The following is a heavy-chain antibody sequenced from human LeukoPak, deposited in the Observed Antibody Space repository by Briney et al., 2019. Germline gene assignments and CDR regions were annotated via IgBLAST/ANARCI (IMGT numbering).Heavy chain of an antibody. CDR1: GGTFSSYA. CDR3: ARSYYDSSGFDY. Sequence: SVKVSCKASGGTFSSYAISWVRQAPGQGLEWMGGIIPIFGTANYAQKFQGRVTITTDESTSTAYMELSSLRSEDTAVYYCARSYYDSSGFDYWGQGTLVTVPS. D-gene: IGHD3-22*01. CDR2: IIPIFGTA. V-gene: IGHV1-69*05. J-gene: IGHJ4*02.